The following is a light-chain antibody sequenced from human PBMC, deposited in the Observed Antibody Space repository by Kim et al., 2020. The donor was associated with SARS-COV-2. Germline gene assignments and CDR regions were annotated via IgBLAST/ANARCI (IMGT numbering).Light chain of an antibody. CDR2: GAS. CDR1: QSVSSSY. CDR3: QQYGSSPYT. Sequence: LSPGERATRSCRASQSVSSSYLAWYQQKPGQAPRLLIYGASSRATGIPDRFSGSGSGTDFTLTISRLEPEDFAVYYCQQYGSSPYTFGQGTKLEI. J-gene: IGKJ2*01. V-gene: IGKV3-20*01.